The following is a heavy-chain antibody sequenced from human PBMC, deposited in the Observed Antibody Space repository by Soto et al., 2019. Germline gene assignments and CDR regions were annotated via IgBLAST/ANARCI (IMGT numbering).Heavy chain of an antibody. CDR1: GGTFSSYA. D-gene: IGHD6-19*01. CDR2: IIPLFGTA. V-gene: IGHV1-69*01. CDR3: ARDHHPVGGRSYGMDV. Sequence: QVQLVQSGAEVKKPGSSVKVSCKASGGTFSSYAISWVRQAPGQGLEWMGGIIPLFGTANYAQKFQGRVTINADECTSTAYMEMSSLRSEDTAVYYCARDHHPVGGRSYGMDVLGQGTTVTGSS. J-gene: IGHJ6*01.